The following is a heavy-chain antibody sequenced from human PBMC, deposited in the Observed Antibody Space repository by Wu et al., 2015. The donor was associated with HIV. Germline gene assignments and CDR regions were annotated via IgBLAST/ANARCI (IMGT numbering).Heavy chain of an antibody. CDR1: GYSITSYY. D-gene: IGHD3-10*01. V-gene: IGHV1-46*01. J-gene: IGHJ4*02. Sequence: QVQLVQSGAEVKKPGASVKVSCKASGYSITSYYAHWVRQAPGQGLEWMGIINPSGSSTSYAQKFQGRVTMTRDTSTSTVYMELSSLRSEDTAVYYCATAMVRGVTTDYWGQGTLVTV. CDR2: INPSGSST. CDR3: ATAMVRGVTTDY.